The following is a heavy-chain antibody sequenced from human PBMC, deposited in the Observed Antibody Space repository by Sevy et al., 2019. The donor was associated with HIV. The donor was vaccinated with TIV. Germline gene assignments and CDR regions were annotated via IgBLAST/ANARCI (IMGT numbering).Heavy chain of an antibody. J-gene: IGHJ5*02. CDR2: IKQGGSEK. Sequence: GGSLRLSCAASGFTFSSYWMSWVRQAPGKGLEWVANIKQGGSEKYYVDSVKGRFTISRDNAKNSLYLQMNSLRAEDTAVYYCARDGRNDIVVVPAVFDPWGQGTLVTVSS. D-gene: IGHD2-2*01. V-gene: IGHV3-7*01. CDR1: GFTFSSYW. CDR3: ARDGRNDIVVVPAVFDP.